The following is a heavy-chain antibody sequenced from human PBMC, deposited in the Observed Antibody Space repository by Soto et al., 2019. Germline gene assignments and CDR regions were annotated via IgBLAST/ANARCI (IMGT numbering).Heavy chain of an antibody. CDR3: ARQNPSLTISDP. CDR2: IYYIRST. J-gene: IGHJ5*02. CDR1: CGSISSSSYY. D-gene: IGHD2-2*01. Sequence: QLQLQESGPGLVKPSQTLSLTCTVSCGSISSSSYYWGWIRQPPGTGLECIGGIYYIRSTYYNPPPKCRVSISVGTSKSLFSLKLSCVTAADTGVYYCARQNPSLTISDPWGQGTLVTVS. V-gene: IGHV4-39*01.